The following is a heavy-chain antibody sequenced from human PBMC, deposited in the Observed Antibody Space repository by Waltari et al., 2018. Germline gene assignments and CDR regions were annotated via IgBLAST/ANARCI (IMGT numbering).Heavy chain of an antibody. J-gene: IGHJ3*02. CDR2: IRYDGSNK. V-gene: IGHV3-30*02. CDR3: AAMRFSIPHDAFDI. D-gene: IGHD2-2*02. CDR1: GFTFSSYG. Sequence: QVQLVESGGGVVQPGGSLRLSCAASGFTFSSYGMHWVRQAPGKGLEWVAFIRYDGSNKDYADSVKGRFTISRDNSKNTLYLQMNSLRAEDTAVYYCAAMRFSIPHDAFDIWGQGTMVTVSS.